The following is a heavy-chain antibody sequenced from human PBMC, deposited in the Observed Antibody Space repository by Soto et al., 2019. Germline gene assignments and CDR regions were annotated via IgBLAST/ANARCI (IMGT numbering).Heavy chain of an antibody. V-gene: IGHV1-69*06. Sequence: ASVKVSCKASEDTFRNYAISWVRQAPGQGLEWMGGIIPIFGTANYAQKFQGRVTITADTSANTVYLELSSLRSEDTAVYYCATPKPDSPASYYWYIGIWGRGTLVTVSS. CDR1: EDTFRNYA. CDR2: IIPIFGTA. D-gene: IGHD3-22*01. J-gene: IGHJ2*01. CDR3: ATPKPDSPASYYWYIGI.